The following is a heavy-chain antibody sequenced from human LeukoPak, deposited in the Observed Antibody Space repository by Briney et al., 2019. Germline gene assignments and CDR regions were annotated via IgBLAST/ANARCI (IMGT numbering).Heavy chain of an antibody. J-gene: IGHJ4*02. CDR1: GFTFSNYA. CDR3: VKDGTYYYDSSGYTRGYYFDY. V-gene: IGHV3-64D*09. D-gene: IGHD3-22*01. CDR2: ISRNGGST. Sequence: GGSLRLSCAASGFTFSNYAMNWVRQAPGKGLEYVSAISRNGGSTYYADSVKGRFTISRDNSKNTLYLQMSSLRAEDTAVYYCVKDGTYYYDSSGYTRGYYFDYWGPGTLVTVSA.